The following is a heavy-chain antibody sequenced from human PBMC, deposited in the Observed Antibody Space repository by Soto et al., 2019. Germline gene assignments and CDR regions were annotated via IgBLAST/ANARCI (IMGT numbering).Heavy chain of an antibody. CDR2: ISSSSSYI. D-gene: IGHD3-9*01. CDR1: GFTFSSYS. J-gene: IGHJ6*02. V-gene: IGHV3-21*01. Sequence: PGGSLRLSCAASGFTFSSYSMNWVRQAPGKGLEWVSSISSSSSYIYYADSVKGRFTISRDNAKNSLYLQMNSLRAEDTAVYYCARDGSWTTDYDILPSADYYYYGMDVWGQGTTVTVSS. CDR3: ARDGSWTTDYDILPSADYYYYGMDV.